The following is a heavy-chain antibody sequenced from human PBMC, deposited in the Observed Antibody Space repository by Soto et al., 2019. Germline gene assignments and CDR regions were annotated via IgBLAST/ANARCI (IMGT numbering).Heavy chain of an antibody. CDR2: SSATGSGR. V-gene: IGHV3-23*01. CDR3: AKDRRAGGNYGFYSDF. D-gene: IGHD1-7*01. J-gene: IGHJ4*02. Sequence: GGSLRLSCTASGFTFSSYGMTWVRQAPGKGLEWVSFSSATGSGRYYADSVKGRFTISRDNSKNTLYLQMSSLRADDTAVYYCAKDRRAGGNYGFYSDFWGQGALVTVSS. CDR1: GFTFSSYG.